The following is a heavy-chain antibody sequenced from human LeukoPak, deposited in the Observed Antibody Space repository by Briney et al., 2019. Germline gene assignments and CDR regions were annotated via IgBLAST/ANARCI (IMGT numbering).Heavy chain of an antibody. V-gene: IGHV3-66*01. CDR2: IYSGGST. CDR3: AKGFYGPDS. CDR1: GFTVSSNY. J-gene: IGHJ5*02. D-gene: IGHD3/OR15-3a*01. Sequence: GGSLRLSCAASGFTVSSNYMSWVRQAPGKGLEWVSIIYSGGSTYYADSVKGRFTISRDNAKNTLYLQMSSLRAEDSAVYYCAKGFYGPDSWGQGTLVTVSS.